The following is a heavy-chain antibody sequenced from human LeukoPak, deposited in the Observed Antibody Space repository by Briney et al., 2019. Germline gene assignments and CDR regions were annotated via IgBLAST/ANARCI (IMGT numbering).Heavy chain of an antibody. CDR2: ITKSGDQT. J-gene: IGHJ3*02. Sequence: GGSLRLSCTASGFTFGDYAMSWVRQAPGKGLEWVSTITKSGDQTHYADSVRGLFTISRDIFKNTLYLQMNSLRAEDTAVYHCVKSAGKDGYRDVFDIWGQGTVVTVSS. CDR1: GFTFGDYA. CDR3: VKSAGKDGYRDVFDI. D-gene: IGHD5-24*01. V-gene: IGHV3-23*01.